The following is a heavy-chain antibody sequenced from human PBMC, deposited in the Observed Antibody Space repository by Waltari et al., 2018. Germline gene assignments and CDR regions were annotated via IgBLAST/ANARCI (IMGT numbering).Heavy chain of an antibody. J-gene: IGHJ4*02. CDR3: AXDFGASIQPFDX. V-gene: IGHV3-23*01. Sequence: EVXLXDSGXGLVQPGGSXKLSCIASGFTFEEYAMNWVRQAPGXGLEWXSGITXSGGSXYHADSVKGRXTISRDNAKNILFLEMTXLGVEDTAXYXCAXDFGASIQPFDXWGQGTLVSVSS. CDR1: GFTFEEYA. CDR2: ITXSGGSX. D-gene: IGHD3-3*01.